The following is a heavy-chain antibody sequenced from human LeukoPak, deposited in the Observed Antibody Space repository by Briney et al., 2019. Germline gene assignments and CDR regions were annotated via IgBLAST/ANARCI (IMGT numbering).Heavy chain of an antibody. V-gene: IGHV1-2*02. Sequence: PWASVTVSCKASGYTFTGNYIHWVRQAPGQGLEWMGWINPKNGGTIYAPKFQGRVTMTRDTSISTAYMEVSRLRSEDTAVYFCARVFHPYYYDSRGYKVVSDYYYYYMDVWGKGTTVTVSS. CDR2: INPKNGGT. CDR3: ARVFHPYYYDSRGYKVVSDYYYYYMDV. CDR1: GYTFTGNY. J-gene: IGHJ6*03. D-gene: IGHD3-22*01.